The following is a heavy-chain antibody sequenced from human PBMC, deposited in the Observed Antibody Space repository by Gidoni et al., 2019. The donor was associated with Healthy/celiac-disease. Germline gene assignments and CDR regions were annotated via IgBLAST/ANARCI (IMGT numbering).Heavy chain of an antibody. CDR2: IDHSGST. J-gene: IGHJ3*02. CDR1: GGSISSSNW. V-gene: IGHV4-4*02. CDR3: AGGGVRGRPRAFDI. Sequence: QVQLQESGPGLVKPSGTLSITWAVPGGSISSSNWWRCVRQPPGKGREWIGEIDHSGSTRYNPSLQSRVTISVDQSKNPFSLRLSSVTAADTAVDYCAGGGVRGRPRAFDIWGQGTMVTVSS. D-gene: IGHD3-10*01.